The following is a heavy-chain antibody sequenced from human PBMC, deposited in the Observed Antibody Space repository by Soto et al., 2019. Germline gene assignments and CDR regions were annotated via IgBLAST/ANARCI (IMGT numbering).Heavy chain of an antibody. CDR2: IYYSGST. CDR3: ARGAGATISLDY. V-gene: IGHV4-39*01. Sequence: QLQESGPGLVKPSETLSLTCTVSGGSISSSSYYWGWIRQPPGKGLEWIGSIYYSGSTYYNPSLKSRVTISVDTSKNQFSLKLSSVTAADTAVYYCARGAGATISLDYWGQGTLVTVSS. CDR1: GGSISSSSYY. J-gene: IGHJ4*02. D-gene: IGHD1-26*01.